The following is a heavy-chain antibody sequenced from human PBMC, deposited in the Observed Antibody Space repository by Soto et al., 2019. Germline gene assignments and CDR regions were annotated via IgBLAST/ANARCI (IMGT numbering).Heavy chain of an antibody. CDR1: GYTFTSYG. CDR3: ARDGGYCISTSCYGGSGHSHYYGMDV. Sequence: ASVKVSCKASGYTFTSYGISWVRQAPGQGLEWMGWISAYNGNTNYAQKLQGRVTMTTDTSTSTAYMELRSLRSDDTAVYYCARDGGYCISTSCYGGSGHSHYYGMDVWG. CDR2: ISAYNGNT. J-gene: IGHJ6*02. D-gene: IGHD2-2*01. V-gene: IGHV1-18*01.